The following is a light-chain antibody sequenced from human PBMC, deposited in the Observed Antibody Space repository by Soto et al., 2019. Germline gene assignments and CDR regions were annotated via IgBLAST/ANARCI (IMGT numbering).Light chain of an antibody. J-gene: IGLJ1*01. CDR3: CSYSSGSTPWV. CDR1: SSDVGGYNY. Sequence: QSVLTQPASVSGSPGQSITLSFPGTSSDVGGYNYVSWYQHHPGKAPKLIIFDVSDRPSGISDRFSASKSGNTASLTISGLQAEDEADYYCCSYSSGSTPWVFGPGTKVTVL. CDR2: DVS. V-gene: IGLV2-14*03.